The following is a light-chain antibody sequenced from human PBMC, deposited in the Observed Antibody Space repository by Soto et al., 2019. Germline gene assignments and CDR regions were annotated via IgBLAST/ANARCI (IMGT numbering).Light chain of an antibody. CDR3: QQYNNWPYT. J-gene: IGKJ2*01. V-gene: IGKV3-15*01. CDR1: QSVSSN. Sequence: EIVMTQSPATLSVSPGERATLSCRASQSVSSNLAWYQQKPGQAPRLLIYGASTRATGIPARFSGSGSGTEFNLTISSLQSEDFAAYYCQQYNNWPYTFGQGTKLEIK. CDR2: GAS.